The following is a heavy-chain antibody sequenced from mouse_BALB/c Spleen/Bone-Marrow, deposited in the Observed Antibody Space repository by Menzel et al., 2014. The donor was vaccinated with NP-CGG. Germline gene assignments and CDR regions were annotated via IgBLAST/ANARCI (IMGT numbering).Heavy chain of an antibody. CDR3: ARTGYDYYFDY. V-gene: IGHV1-69*01. J-gene: IGHJ2*01. Sequence: QVQLQQSGAELVMPGASVKMSCKASSYTFTDYWMHWVKQRPGQGLEWIGAIDTSDSYTSYNQKFKGKATLTVDESSSTAYMQLSSLTSEDSAVYYCARTGYDYYFDYWGQGTTLTVSS. CDR1: SYTFTDYW. CDR2: IDTSDSYT. D-gene: IGHD2-4*01.